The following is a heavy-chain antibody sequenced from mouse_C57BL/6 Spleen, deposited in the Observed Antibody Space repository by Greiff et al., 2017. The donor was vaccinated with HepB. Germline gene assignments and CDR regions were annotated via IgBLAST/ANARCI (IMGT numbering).Heavy chain of an antibody. Sequence: VKLQQPGAELVKPGASVKLSCKASGYTFTSYWMHWVKQRPGQGLEWIGMIHPNSGSTNYNEKFKSKATLPVDKSSSTAYMQLSSLTSEDSAVYYCAIYDGYLLDYWGQGTTLTVSS. CDR2: IHPNSGST. J-gene: IGHJ2*01. CDR1: GYTFTSYW. CDR3: AIYDGYLLDY. V-gene: IGHV1-64*01. D-gene: IGHD2-3*01.